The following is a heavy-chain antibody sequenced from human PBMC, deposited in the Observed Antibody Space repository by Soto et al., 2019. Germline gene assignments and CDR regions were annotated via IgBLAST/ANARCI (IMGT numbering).Heavy chain of an antibody. CDR3: TRGYNWNYVWWFDP. CDR2: IRSKPYGGTT. Sequence: WSLRLSCTASGFIFGDYAMSWFRQAPGKGLEWVGFIRSKPYGGTTEYAASVKGRFTISRDDSKSIAYLQMNSLKTEDTAVYYCTRGYNWNYVWWFDPWGQGTLVTVSS. CDR1: GFIFGDYA. J-gene: IGHJ5*02. V-gene: IGHV3-49*03. D-gene: IGHD1-7*01.